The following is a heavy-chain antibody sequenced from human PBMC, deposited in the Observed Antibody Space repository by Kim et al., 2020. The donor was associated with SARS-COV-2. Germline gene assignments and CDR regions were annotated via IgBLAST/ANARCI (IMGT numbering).Heavy chain of an antibody. J-gene: IGHJ4*02. D-gene: IGHD6-13*01. CDR3: VIPYSSSWYGPDD. Sequence: YTDSVKGRFTISRDNSKNTLYLKMSSLRAGDTAVYYCVIPYSSSWYGPDDWGQGNLVTVSS. V-gene: IGHV3-64D*09.